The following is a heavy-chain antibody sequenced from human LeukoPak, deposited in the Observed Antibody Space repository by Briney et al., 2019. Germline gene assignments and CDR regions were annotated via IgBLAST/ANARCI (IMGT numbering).Heavy chain of an antibody. CDR3: ARIVVVAATLGWFDP. J-gene: IGHJ5*02. CDR1: GGSISSSSYY. CDR2: IYYSGST. V-gene: IGHV4-39*07. Sequence: SETLSLTCTVSGGSISSSSYYWGWIRQPPGKGLEWIGSIYYSGSTFYNPPLKSRVTISVDTSKNQFSLKLSSVTAADTAVYYCARIVVVAATLGWFDPWGQGTLVTVSS. D-gene: IGHD2-15*01.